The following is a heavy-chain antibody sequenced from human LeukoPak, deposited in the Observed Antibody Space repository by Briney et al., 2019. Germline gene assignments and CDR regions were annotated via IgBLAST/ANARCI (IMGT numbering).Heavy chain of an antibody. V-gene: IGHV1-2*02. D-gene: IGHD6-19*01. Sequence: GASVKVSCKASGYTFTGYYMHWVRQAPGQGLEWMGWINPNSGGTNYAQKFQGRVTMTRDTSISTAYMELSRLRSDDTAVYYCARVAVAGTIVKDYWGQGTLVTVSS. CDR2: INPNSGGT. J-gene: IGHJ4*02. CDR1: GYTFTGYY. CDR3: ARVAVAGTIVKDY.